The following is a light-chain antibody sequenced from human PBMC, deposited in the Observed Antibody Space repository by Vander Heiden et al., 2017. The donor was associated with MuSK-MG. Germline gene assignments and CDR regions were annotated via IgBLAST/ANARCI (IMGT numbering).Light chain of an antibody. V-gene: IGKV1-27*01. CDR3: QRKYNAHPGGIT. CDR1: QGISNY. Sequence: DIQFTHSPSSLSASVGDRVTITCRVSQGISNYLNWYRKKPWNGPKLLIYSASNWQSGGPYRFSGSGSGKDFTLTISSLQPEEGETYYGQRKYNAHPGGITFGGGTKVEIK. J-gene: IGKJ4*01. CDR2: SAS.